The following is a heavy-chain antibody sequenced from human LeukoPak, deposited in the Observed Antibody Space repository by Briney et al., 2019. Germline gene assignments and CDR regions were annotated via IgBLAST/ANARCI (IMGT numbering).Heavy chain of an antibody. CDR2: VDPEDGKT. D-gene: IGHD3-16*01. Sequence: ASVKISRKISGYSFTEYYIHWVQQAPGKGLEWVGLVDPEDGKTMYAEKFQGRVTITADASRDTAYLELSSLTSEDTAVYYCATDWGRVGIWYFHYWGQGTLVTVSS. CDR3: ATDWGRVGIWYFHY. CDR1: GYSFTEYY. J-gene: IGHJ4*02. V-gene: IGHV1-69-2*01.